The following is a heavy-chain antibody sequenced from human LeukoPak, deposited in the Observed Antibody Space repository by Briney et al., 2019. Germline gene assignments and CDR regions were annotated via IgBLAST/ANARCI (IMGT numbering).Heavy chain of an antibody. J-gene: IGHJ5*02. CDR2: IKSKTDGGTT. V-gene: IGHV3-15*01. CDR1: GFTFSNIW. CDR3: TTDYYEFWSGYYTGVEGFDP. D-gene: IGHD3-3*01. Sequence: GGSLRPSCAASGFTFSNIWMSWVRQAPGKGLEWVGRIKSKTDGGTTDYAAPVKGRFTISRDDPKNTLYLQMNSLKTEDTAVYYCTTDYYEFWSGYYTGVEGFDPWGQGTLVTVSS.